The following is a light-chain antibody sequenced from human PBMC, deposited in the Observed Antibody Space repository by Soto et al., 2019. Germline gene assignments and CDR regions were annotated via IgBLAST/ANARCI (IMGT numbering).Light chain of an antibody. CDR3: QQYNSYST. V-gene: IGKV1-5*03. Sequence: DIQMTQSPSTLSASLGDRFTITCRASQNINSWLAWYQQKPGKAPKLLIYKASSLESGVPSRFSGSGSGTEFTLTISSLQPDDFATYYCQQYNSYSTFGQGTKVDIK. CDR2: KAS. CDR1: QNINSW. J-gene: IGKJ1*01.